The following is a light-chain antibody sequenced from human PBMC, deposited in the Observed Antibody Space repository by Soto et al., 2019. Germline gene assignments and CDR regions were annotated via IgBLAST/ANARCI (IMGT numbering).Light chain of an antibody. Sequence: DIVMTQSPDSLAVSLGERATSNCKSSQSVLYSSNDKNYLAWYQHKPGQPPKLLISWASTRESGVPDRFSGGGSGTDFTLTISSLQAEDVAVYYCQHYYSSPFTFGQGTKVDIK. J-gene: IGKJ2*01. CDR3: QHYYSSPFT. V-gene: IGKV4-1*01. CDR1: QSVLYSSNDKNY. CDR2: WAS.